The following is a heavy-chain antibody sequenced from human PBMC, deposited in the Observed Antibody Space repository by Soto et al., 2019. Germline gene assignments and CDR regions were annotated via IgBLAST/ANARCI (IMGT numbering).Heavy chain of an antibody. Sequence: SETLSLTCTVSGGSISSGGYYWSWIRQHPGKGLEWIGEIYHSGGTNSNPSLKSRVTMSVDKSKNQFSLRLSSVTAADTALYYCARVSKDGSGYYYGAFDIWGQGTMVTVS. CDR3: ARVSKDGSGYYYGAFDI. CDR2: IYHSGGT. D-gene: IGHD3-22*01. CDR1: GGSISSGGYY. V-gene: IGHV4-61*08. J-gene: IGHJ3*02.